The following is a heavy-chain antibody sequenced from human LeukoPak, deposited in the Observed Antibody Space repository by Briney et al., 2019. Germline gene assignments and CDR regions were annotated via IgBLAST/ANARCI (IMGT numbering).Heavy chain of an antibody. CDR2: ISWNSGSI. CDR3: ARNYVWGSYPQGGDY. D-gene: IGHD3-16*02. V-gene: IGHV3-9*01. Sequence: GGSLRLSCAASGFTFDDYAMHWVRQAPGKGLEWVSGISWNSGSIGYADSVKGRFTISRDNSKNTLYLQMNSLRAEDTAVYYCARNYVWGSYPQGGDYWGQGTLVTVSS. CDR1: GFTFDDYA. J-gene: IGHJ4*02.